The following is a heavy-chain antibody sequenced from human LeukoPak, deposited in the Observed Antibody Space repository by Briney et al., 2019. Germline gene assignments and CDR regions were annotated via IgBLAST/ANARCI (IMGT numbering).Heavy chain of an antibody. Sequence: GGSLRLSCAASGFTFSSYAMHWVRQAPGKGLEWVAVISYDGSNKYYADSVKGRFTISRDNSKNTLYLQMNSLRAEDTAVYYCAKPLRRITMIASFGGLVYWGQGTLVTVSS. CDR2: ISYDGSNK. J-gene: IGHJ4*02. V-gene: IGHV3-30*18. CDR1: GFTFSSYA. CDR3: AKPLRRITMIASFGGLVY. D-gene: IGHD3-22*01.